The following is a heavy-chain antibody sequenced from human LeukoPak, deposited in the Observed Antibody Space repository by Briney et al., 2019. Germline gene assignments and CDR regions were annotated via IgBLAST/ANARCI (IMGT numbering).Heavy chain of an antibody. J-gene: IGHJ4*02. D-gene: IGHD3-3*01. V-gene: IGHV4-34*01. CDR3: ARLSRIFGVVIIKGYFDY. CDR2: INHSGST. CDR1: GGSFSGYY. Sequence: TSETLSLTCAVYGGSFSGYYWSWIRQPPGKGLEWIGEINHSGSTNYNPSLKSRVTISVDTSKNQFSLKLSSVTAADTAVYYCARLSRIFGVVIIKGYFDYWGQGTLVTVSS.